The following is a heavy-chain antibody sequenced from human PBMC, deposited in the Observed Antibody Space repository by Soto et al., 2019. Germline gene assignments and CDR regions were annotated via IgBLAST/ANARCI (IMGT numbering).Heavy chain of an antibody. CDR2: TYYRSKWYN. Sequence: QVQLQQSGPGLVKPSQTLSLTCAISGDSVSSNSAAWNWIRQSPSRGLEWLGRTYYRSKWYNDYLVSVKNPNTNQPDTSKYQFSLAPNSVAPHETAVYYCARGGLRFLGAYFDYWGQGTLVTVSS. J-gene: IGHJ4*02. CDR3: ARGGLRFLGAYFDY. V-gene: IGHV6-1*01. CDR1: GDSVSSNSAA. D-gene: IGHD3-3*01.